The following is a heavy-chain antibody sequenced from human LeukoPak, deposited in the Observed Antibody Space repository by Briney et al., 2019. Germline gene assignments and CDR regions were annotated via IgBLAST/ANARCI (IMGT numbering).Heavy chain of an antibody. CDR2: INPNSGGT. V-gene: IGHV1-2*02. Sequence: ASVKVSCKASGYTFTGYYMHWVRQAPGQGLEWMGWINPNSGGTNYAQKFQGRVTMTRDTSISTAYMELSRLRSDDTAVYYCARAAAGTVYFDYWGQGTLVTVSS. J-gene: IGHJ4*02. CDR3: ARAAAGTVYFDY. CDR1: GYTFTGYY. D-gene: IGHD6-13*01.